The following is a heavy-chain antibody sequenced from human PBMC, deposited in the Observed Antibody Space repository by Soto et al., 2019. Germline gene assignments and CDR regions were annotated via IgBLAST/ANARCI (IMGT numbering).Heavy chain of an antibody. V-gene: IGHV3-30-3*01. CDR3: ATNTSFKYFDY. CDR2: ISSDGSNK. J-gene: IGHJ4*02. Sequence: GGSLRLSCTASGFTFNRHTIHWVRQAPGMGLEWVAVISSDGSNKFYADSVKGRFFISRDNSRNTLYVQMISLRPEDTAVYYCATNTSFKYFDYWGQGTLVTVSS. CDR1: GFTFNRHT.